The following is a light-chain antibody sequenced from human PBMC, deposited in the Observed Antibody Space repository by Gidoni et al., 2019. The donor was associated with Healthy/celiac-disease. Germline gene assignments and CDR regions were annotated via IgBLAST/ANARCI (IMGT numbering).Light chain of an antibody. J-gene: IGKJ3*01. CDR2: DAS. V-gene: IGKV3-11*01. CDR3: QQRSNWLT. CDR1: QSVSSY. Sequence: DIVLTQSPATLSLSPGERATLSCRASQSVSSYLAWYQQKPGQAPRLLIYDASNRATGIPARFSGSGSGTDFTLTISSLEPEDFAVYYCQQRSNWLTFXPXTKVXIK.